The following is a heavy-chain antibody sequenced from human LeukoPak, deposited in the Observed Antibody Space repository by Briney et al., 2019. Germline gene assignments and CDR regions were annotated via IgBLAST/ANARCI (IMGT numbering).Heavy chain of an antibody. V-gene: IGHV4-4*09. J-gene: IGHJ4*02. CDR3: ARRVVIKGIDY. Sequence: SETLSLTCTVSGASVSSSYWSWIRQPPGKGLEWIGYTYTSGSTNYNPSLKSRVTISVDTSKNQLSLKLNSVTAADTAVYYCARRVVIKGIDYWGQGTLVTVSS. CDR1: GASVSSSY. D-gene: IGHD3-22*01. CDR2: TYTSGST.